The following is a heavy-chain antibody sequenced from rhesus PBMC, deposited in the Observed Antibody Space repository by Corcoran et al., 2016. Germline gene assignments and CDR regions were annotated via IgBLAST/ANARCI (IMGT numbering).Heavy chain of an antibody. CDR2: INGKSGST. V-gene: IGHV4-80*01. CDR1: GCSFSRSW. CDR3: ARDRDVDTVGTVYNSLDV. Sequence: QVQMQESGPGLVTPSETLSLTCPVSGCSFSRSWWSWIRPPPGLGQEWIGGINGKSGSTNYNPSLKSRVTISKDASKNQFSLKLSSVTAADTAVYYCARDRDVDTVGTVYNSLDVWGRGVLVTVSS. J-gene: IGHJ5-2*02. D-gene: IGHD5-30*01.